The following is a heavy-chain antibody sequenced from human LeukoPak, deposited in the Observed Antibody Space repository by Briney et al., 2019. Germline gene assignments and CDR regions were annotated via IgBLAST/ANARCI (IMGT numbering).Heavy chain of an antibody. J-gene: IGHJ6*02. CDR3: ARDPVVDYYYYYGMDV. CDR2: IIPILGIA. CDR1: GGTFSSYA. Sequence: GASVKVSCKASGGTFSSYAISWVRQAPGQGLEWMGRIIPILGIANYAQKFQGRVTITADKSTSTAYMELSSLRSEDTAVYYCARDPVVDYYYYYGMDVWGQGTTVTVSS. V-gene: IGHV1-69*04. D-gene: IGHD2-15*01.